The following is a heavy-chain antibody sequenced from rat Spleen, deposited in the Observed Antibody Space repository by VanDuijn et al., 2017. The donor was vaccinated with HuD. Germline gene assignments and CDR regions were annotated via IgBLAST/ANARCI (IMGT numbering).Heavy chain of an antibody. CDR1: EFTFSNYG. D-gene: IGHD1-9*01. J-gene: IGHJ2*01. V-gene: IGHV5-19*01. CDR2: ISYGDSSGHSST. CDR3: ARRHYGYTDYFDY. Sequence: EVQLVESGGGLVQPGRSLKLSCAASEFTFSNYGMHWIRQAPTKGLEWVATISYGDSSGHSSTYYRDSVKGRFTISRDNAKSTLSLQMDSLRSEDTATYYCARRHYGYTDYFDYWGQGVMVTVSS.